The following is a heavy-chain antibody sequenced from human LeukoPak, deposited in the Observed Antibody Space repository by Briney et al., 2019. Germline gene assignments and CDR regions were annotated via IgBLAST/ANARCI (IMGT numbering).Heavy chain of an antibody. Sequence: PGGSLRLSCVASGFAFSTYSMNWVRQAQGKGLEWVSLISSTTTYIYYADSVKGRFTISRDNAKNSLFLQMNSLCVDDTAVYFCSSTSSGWAPPQAAWHFDLWGRGTLVTVSS. V-gene: IGHV3-21*01. J-gene: IGHJ2*01. CDR2: ISSTTTYI. CDR1: GFAFSTYS. D-gene: IGHD6-19*01. CDR3: SSTSSGWAPPQAAWHFDL.